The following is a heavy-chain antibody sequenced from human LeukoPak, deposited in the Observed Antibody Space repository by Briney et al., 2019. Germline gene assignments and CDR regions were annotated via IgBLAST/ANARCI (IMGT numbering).Heavy chain of an antibody. Sequence: GASVKVSCKASGGSFISFAISWMRQAPGQGLEWMGGIIPIFNTTNYAHKFQGRVTITADRSTSTAYMELGSLKSEDTAVYYCARGDRDGYNLYYFDYWGQGTLVTVSS. J-gene: IGHJ4*02. CDR2: IIPIFNTT. CDR1: GGSFISFA. CDR3: ARGDRDGYNLYYFDY. D-gene: IGHD5-24*01. V-gene: IGHV1-69*06.